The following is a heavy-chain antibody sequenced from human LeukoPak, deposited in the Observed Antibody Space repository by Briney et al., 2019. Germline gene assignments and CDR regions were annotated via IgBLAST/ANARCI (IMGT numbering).Heavy chain of an antibody. CDR3: ASPYDYGDHYLDALHI. J-gene: IGHJ3*02. Sequence: ASVKVSCKASGYTFTSYDINWVRQAPGQGLEWMGRIIPLFGTADYAQRYQGRVTISADNSLNTAYLELSSLTSEDTAVYYCASPYDYGDHYLDALHIWGQGTLVTVSS. V-gene: IGHV1-69*06. D-gene: IGHD4-17*01. CDR1: GYTFTSYD. CDR2: IIPLFGTA.